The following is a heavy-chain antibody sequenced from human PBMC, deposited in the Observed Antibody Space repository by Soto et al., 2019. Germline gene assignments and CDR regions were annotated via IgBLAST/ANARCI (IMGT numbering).Heavy chain of an antibody. CDR3: VRDRYSSSGWFDP. Sequence: SQTLSLTCAISGDSVSSYSAAWNWIRQSPSGGLEWLGRTYYRSRFFSDYAESVRSRIIINPDTSKNQFSLQLKSVTPEDTAVYYCVRDRYSSSGWFDPWGQGTPVTVSS. D-gene: IGHD3-10*01. J-gene: IGHJ5*02. CDR1: GDSVSSYSAA. V-gene: IGHV6-1*01. CDR2: TYYRSRFFS.